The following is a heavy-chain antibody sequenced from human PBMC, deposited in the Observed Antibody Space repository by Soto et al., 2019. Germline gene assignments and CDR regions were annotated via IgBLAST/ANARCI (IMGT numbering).Heavy chain of an antibody. CDR2: IYHSGST. D-gene: IGHD7-27*01. CDR1: VGSIRVTYYF. J-gene: IGHJ5*02. V-gene: IGHV4-39*01. Sequence: SETLYLTCTVSVGSIRVTYYFWGWIRQPPGKALEWIASIYHSGSTYYNPSLKSRVTMSVDTSNNQFALTLNSVTAADTAVYFCARDSGWFDPWGQGTLVTV. CDR3: ARDSGWFDP.